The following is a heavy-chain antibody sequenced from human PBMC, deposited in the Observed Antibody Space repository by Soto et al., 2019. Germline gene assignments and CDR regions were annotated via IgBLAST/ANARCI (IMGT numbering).Heavy chain of an antibody. J-gene: IGHJ4*02. D-gene: IGHD5-12*01. CDR3: AKEKMATPGTIDY. CDR2: ISGSGGST. CDR1: GFTFSSYA. Sequence: YLRLSCAASGFTFSSYAMSWVRQAPGKGLEWVSAISGSGGSTYYADSVKGRFTISRDNSKNTLYLQMNSLRAEDTAVYYCAKEKMATPGTIDYWGQGTLVTVSS. V-gene: IGHV3-23*01.